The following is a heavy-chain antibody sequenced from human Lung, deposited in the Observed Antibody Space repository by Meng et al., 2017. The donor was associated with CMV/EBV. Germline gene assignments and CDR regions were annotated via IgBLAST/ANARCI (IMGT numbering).Heavy chain of an antibody. Sequence: SXTLSLXCTVSGGSISSYYWSWIRQPPGKGLEWIGYIYYSGSTNYNPSPKSRVTISVNTSKNQFSPKLSSVTAADTAVYYCARVGWDYYYYGMDVWGQGTTVTVSS. V-gene: IGHV4-59*01. J-gene: IGHJ6*02. D-gene: IGHD2-15*01. CDR2: IYYSGST. CDR1: GGSISSYY. CDR3: ARVGWDYYYYGMDV.